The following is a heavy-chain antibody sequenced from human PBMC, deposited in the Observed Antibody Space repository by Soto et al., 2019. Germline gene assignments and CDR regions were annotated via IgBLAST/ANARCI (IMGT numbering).Heavy chain of an antibody. V-gene: IGHV3-21*01. D-gene: IGHD2-21*01. CDR3: ASARHIGP. Sequence: PGGSLRLSCVASGFTLTTYTMNWVRQALGTGLEWVSSINGRSNYKYYSDSVKGRFTISRDNAENSLYLQMNSLRAEDTAVYYCASARHIGPWGQGTLVTVSS. J-gene: IGHJ5*02. CDR1: GFTLTTYT. CDR2: INGRSNYK.